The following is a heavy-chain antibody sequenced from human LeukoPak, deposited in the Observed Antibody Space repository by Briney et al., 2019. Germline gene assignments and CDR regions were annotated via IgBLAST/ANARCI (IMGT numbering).Heavy chain of an antibody. D-gene: IGHD2-21*02. Sequence: GGSLRLSCAASGFTFSSYSMNWVRQAPGKGLEWVSSISSSSSYIYYADSVKGRFTISRDNAKNSLYLQMSSLRAEDTAVYYCARDPRGVTCYFDYWGQGTLVTVSS. CDR1: GFTFSSYS. V-gene: IGHV3-21*01. CDR3: ARDPRGVTCYFDY. CDR2: ISSSSSYI. J-gene: IGHJ4*02.